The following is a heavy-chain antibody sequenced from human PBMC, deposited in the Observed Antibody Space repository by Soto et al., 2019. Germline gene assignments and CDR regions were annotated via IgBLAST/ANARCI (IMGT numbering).Heavy chain of an antibody. J-gene: IGHJ5*02. CDR1: RDTFTSYY. D-gene: IGHD3-16*01. CDR3: ARSSGGNFGIILEGTNWFAP. V-gene: IGHV1-46*01. Sequence: ASVKVSCKAPRDTFTSYYINWVRQAPGQGLEWMGVINPHGGSTAYAQKFKGRVTLTRDTSASTVYMEGSSLTSEDTAMYYCARSSGGNFGIILEGTNWFAPWGQGTLVTVSS. CDR2: INPHGGST.